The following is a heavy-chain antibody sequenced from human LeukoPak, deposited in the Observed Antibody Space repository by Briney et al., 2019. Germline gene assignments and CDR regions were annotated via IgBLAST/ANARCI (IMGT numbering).Heavy chain of an antibody. V-gene: IGHV3-48*03. CDR2: ISSSGSTI. Sequence: GGSLRLSCAASGFTFSSYEMHWVRQAPGKGLEWVSYISSSGSTIYYADSVKGRFTISRDNAKDSLYLQMNSLRAEDTAVYYCARVGGWYYFDYWGQGTLVTVSS. CDR3: ARVGGWYYFDY. D-gene: IGHD6-19*01. CDR1: GFTFSSYE. J-gene: IGHJ4*02.